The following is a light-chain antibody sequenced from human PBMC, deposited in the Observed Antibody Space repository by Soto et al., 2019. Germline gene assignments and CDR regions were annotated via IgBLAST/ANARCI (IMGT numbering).Light chain of an antibody. CDR2: GAS. CDR3: QQYNTWRT. CDR1: QSVSSN. Sequence: EIVLTQSPATLSMSPGERATLSCRASQSVSSNFSCYQKNPGQARRLLIYGASSRATGIPARFSGRGSGTEFTLTISRLQSEDFVVYYCQQYNTWRTFGQGTKVDIK. J-gene: IGKJ1*01. V-gene: IGKV3-15*01.